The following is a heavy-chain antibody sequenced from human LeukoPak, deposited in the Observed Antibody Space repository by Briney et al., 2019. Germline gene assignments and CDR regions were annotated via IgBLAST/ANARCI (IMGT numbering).Heavy chain of an antibody. V-gene: IGHV3-30*03. CDR3: ARDGRSWYSSSYGYYYYMDV. J-gene: IGHJ6*03. Sequence: GGSLRLSCAASGFSFMTYCMHWVRQAPGKGLEWVATISYDGRQIMYADSVKGRFTISRDNSKNTLDVQMSSLRAEDTAVYYCARDGRSWYSSSYGYYYYMDVWGKGTTVTVSS. CDR2: ISYDGRQI. CDR1: GFSFMTYC. D-gene: IGHD6-6*01.